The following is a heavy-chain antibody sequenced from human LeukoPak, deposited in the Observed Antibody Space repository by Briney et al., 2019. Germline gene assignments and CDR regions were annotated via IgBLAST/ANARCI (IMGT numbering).Heavy chain of an antibody. D-gene: IGHD1-1*01. V-gene: IGHV4-34*01. CDR3: ARGLERDDAFDI. Sequence: SETLSLTCAVYGGSFSGYYWSWVRQPPGKGLEWVGEINHSGSTNYNPSLKSRVTISVDTSKNQFSLKLSSVTAADTAVYYCARGLERDDAFDIWGQGTMVTVSS. CDR2: INHSGST. J-gene: IGHJ3*02. CDR1: GGSFSGYY.